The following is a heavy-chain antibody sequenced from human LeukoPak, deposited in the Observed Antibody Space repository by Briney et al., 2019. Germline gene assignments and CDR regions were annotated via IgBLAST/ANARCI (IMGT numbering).Heavy chain of an antibody. D-gene: IGHD4-23*01. Sequence: ASVKVSCKASGYTFTSYDINWVRQATGQGLEWMGWMNPNSGNTNYAQKFQERVTITRDMSTSTAYMELSSLRSEDTAVYYCAAVWDYGGNRWGQGTLVTVSS. CDR1: GYTFTSYD. CDR3: AAVWDYGGNR. V-gene: IGHV1-8*01. CDR2: MNPNSGNT. J-gene: IGHJ4*02.